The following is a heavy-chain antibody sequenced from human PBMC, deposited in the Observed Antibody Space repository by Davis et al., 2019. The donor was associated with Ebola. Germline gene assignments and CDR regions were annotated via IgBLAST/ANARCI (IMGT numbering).Heavy chain of an antibody. V-gene: IGHV1-8*02. CDR3: ARGYSPKCRGGDCVNDF. CDR2: MNPNSGNT. CDR1: GYTFTSYG. Sequence: ASVKVSCKASGYTFTSYGINWVRQATGQGLEWMGWMNPNSGNTGYAQKFQGRVTMTRNTSISTAYMELSSLTIDDTAVYYCARGYSPKCRGGDCVNDFWGQGTLVTVST. J-gene: IGHJ4*02. D-gene: IGHD2-21*02.